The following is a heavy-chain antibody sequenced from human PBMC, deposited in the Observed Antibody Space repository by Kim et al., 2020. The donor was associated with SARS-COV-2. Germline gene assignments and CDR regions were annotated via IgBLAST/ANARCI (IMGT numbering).Heavy chain of an antibody. CDR1: GGSFSGYY. J-gene: IGHJ2*01. V-gene: IGHV4-34*01. CDR3: ARVRYYDSSGYFGGLGKRYCDL. D-gene: IGHD3-22*01. Sequence: SETLSLTCAVYGGSFSGYYWSWIRQPPGKGLEWIGEINHSGSTNYNPSLKSRVTISVDTSKNQFSLKLSSVTAADTAVYYCARVRYYDSSGYFGGLGKRYCDLWGRGTLVTVSS. CDR2: INHSGST.